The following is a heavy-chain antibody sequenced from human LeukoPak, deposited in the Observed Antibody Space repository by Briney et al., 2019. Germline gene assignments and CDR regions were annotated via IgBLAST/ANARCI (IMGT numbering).Heavy chain of an antibody. V-gene: IGHV4-59*12. CDR2: IYYSGST. J-gene: IGHJ6*03. Sequence: PSETLSLTCSVSGGSISSYYWSWIRQSPGKGLEWIGCIYYSGSTNYNPSLKSRVTISVDTSKNQFSLKLSSVTTADTAVYYCARLGVVVTATLYYYYYMDVWGKGTTVTISS. CDR3: ARLGVVVTATLYYYYYMDV. D-gene: IGHD2-21*02. CDR1: GGSISSYY.